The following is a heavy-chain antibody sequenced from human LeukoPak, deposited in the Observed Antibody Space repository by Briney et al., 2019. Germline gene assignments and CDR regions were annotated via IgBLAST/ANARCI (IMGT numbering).Heavy chain of an antibody. D-gene: IGHD6-19*01. J-gene: IGHJ4*02. CDR1: GYTFTTYA. Sequence: ASVKVSCKASGYTFTTYALNWVRQAPGQGLEWMGWINTNTGNPTYAQGFTGRFVFSLDTSVSTAYLQISSLKAEDTAMYYCARGRGAVAGTGNTYYFDYWGQGTLATVSS. CDR3: ARGRGAVAGTGNTYYFDY. CDR2: INTNTGNP. V-gene: IGHV7-4-1*02.